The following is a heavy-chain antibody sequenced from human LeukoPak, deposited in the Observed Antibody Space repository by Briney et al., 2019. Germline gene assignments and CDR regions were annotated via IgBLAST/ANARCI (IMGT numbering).Heavy chain of an antibody. V-gene: IGHV3-53*01. CDR2: IYTGGGT. CDR1: GFTFSSNY. J-gene: IGHJ6*02. Sequence: GGSLRLSCAASGFTFSSNYMSWVRQAPGKGLEWVSLIYTGGGTYYADSVKGRFTISRDNSKNTLYLQMNSLRAEDTAVYYCARVNGGMAGNWGQGTTVTVSS. D-gene: IGHD6-19*01. CDR3: ARVNGGMAGN.